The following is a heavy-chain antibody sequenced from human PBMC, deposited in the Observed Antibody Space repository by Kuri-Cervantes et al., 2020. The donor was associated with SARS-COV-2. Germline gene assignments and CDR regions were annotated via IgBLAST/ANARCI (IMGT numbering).Heavy chain of an antibody. D-gene: IGHD5-18*01. J-gene: IGHJ4*02. CDR3: AVRGYSYREY. V-gene: IGHV4-34*01. Sequence: SETLSLTCAVYGGSFSGYYWSWIRQPPGKGLEWIGEINHSGSTNYNPSLESRVTISVDTSKNQFSLKLSSVTAADTAVYYCAVRGYSYREYWGQGTLVTVSS. CDR1: GGSFSGYY. CDR2: INHSGST.